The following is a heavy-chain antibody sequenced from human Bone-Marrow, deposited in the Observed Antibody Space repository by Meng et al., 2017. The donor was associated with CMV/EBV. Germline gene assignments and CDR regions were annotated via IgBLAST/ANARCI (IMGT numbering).Heavy chain of an antibody. D-gene: IGHD2-15*01. V-gene: IGHV4-34*01. CDR1: GGSFSGYY. J-gene: IGHJ5*02. Sequence: SETLSLTCAVYGGSFSGYYWSWIRQPPGKGLEWIGEINHSGSTNYNPSLKSRVTISVDTSKNQFSLKLSSVTAADTAVYYCARRAVAGWFDPWGQRTLVTVSS. CDR2: INHSGST. CDR3: ARRAVAGWFDP.